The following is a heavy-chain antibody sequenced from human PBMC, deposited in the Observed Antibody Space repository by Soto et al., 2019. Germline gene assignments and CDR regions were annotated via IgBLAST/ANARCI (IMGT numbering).Heavy chain of an antibody. V-gene: IGHV3-66*01. CDR3: AEARRGSWYGNYYYYYMDV. D-gene: IGHD6-13*01. CDR1: GFTVSSNY. J-gene: IGHJ6*03. CDR2: IYSGGST. Sequence: GESLKISCAASGFTVSSNYMSWVRQAPGKGLEWVSVIYSGGSTYYADSVKGRFTISRDNSKNTLYLQMNSLRAEDTAVYYCAEARRGSWYGNYYYYYMDVWGKGTTVTVSS.